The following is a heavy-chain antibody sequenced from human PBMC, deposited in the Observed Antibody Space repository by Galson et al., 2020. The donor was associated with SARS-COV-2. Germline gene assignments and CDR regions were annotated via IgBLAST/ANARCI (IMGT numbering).Heavy chain of an antibody. V-gene: IGHV3-53*01. CDR3: ARDPERWNSGYDLFSGMDV. CDR2: IYSGGST. CDR1: GFTVSSNY. Sequence: GESLKISCAASGFTVSSNYMSWVRQAPGKGLEWVSVIYSGGSTYYADSVKGRFTISRDNSKNTLYLQMNSLRAEDTAVYYCARDPERWNSGYDLFSGMDVWGQGTTVTVSS. D-gene: IGHD5-12*01. J-gene: IGHJ6*02.